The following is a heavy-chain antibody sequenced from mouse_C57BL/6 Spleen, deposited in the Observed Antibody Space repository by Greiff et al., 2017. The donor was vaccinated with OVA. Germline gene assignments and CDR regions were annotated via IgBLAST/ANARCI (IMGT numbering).Heavy chain of an antibody. Sequence: VQLQQPGAELVMPGASVKLSCKASGYTFTSYWMHWVKQRPGQGLEWIGEIDPSDSYTNYNQKFKGKSTLTVDKSSSTAYMQLSSLTSEDSAVYYCARRGSSYGWYFDVWGTGTTVTVSS. D-gene: IGHD1-1*01. J-gene: IGHJ1*03. CDR1: GYTFTSYW. V-gene: IGHV1-69*01. CDR2: IDPSDSYT. CDR3: ARRGSSYGWYFDV.